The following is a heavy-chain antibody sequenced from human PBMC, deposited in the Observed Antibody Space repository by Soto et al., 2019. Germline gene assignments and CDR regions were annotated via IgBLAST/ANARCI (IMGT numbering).Heavy chain of an antibody. Sequence: ASVKVSFKASGYTFTSYCISWVRQAPGQGLEWMGWISAYNGNTNDAQKLQGRVTMTTDTSTSTAYMELRSLRSDDTAVYYCARSKVLWDFWSGYYYGAVPRYGMDVWGQGTTVTVSS. D-gene: IGHD3-3*01. CDR3: ARSKVLWDFWSGYYYGAVPRYGMDV. CDR2: ISAYNGNT. CDR1: GYTFTSYC. J-gene: IGHJ6*02. V-gene: IGHV1-18*01.